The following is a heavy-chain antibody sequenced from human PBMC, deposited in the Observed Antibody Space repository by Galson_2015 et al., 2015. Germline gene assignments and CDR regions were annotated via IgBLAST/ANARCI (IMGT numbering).Heavy chain of an antibody. CDR2: TYYRSKWYN. CDR1: GDSVSSNSAA. D-gene: IGHD3-10*01. Sequence: CAISGDSVSSNSAAWNWIRQSPSRGLEWLGRTYYRSKWYNDYAVSVKSRITINPDTSKNQFSLQLNSVTPEDTAVYYCARDPGGVLLWFGELFRPYYYYGMDVWGQGTTVTVSS. V-gene: IGHV6-1*01. J-gene: IGHJ6*02. CDR3: ARDPGGVLLWFGELFRPYYYYGMDV.